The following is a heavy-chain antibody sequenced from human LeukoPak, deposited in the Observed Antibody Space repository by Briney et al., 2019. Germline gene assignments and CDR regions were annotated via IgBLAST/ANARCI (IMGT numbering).Heavy chain of an antibody. CDR1: GGSISSCY. J-gene: IGHJ4*02. Sequence: KASGALSLTCTVSGGSISSCYWSWIRQPPGKGLEWIGYIHYSGSTNYNPSLKSRVTISVDTSKNQFSLKLSSVTAADTAVYYCARTKTVYGSGKDTTTLAPDYWGQGTLVTVSS. V-gene: IGHV4-59*01. CDR3: ARTKTVYGSGKDTTTLAPDY. CDR2: IHYSGST. D-gene: IGHD3-10*01.